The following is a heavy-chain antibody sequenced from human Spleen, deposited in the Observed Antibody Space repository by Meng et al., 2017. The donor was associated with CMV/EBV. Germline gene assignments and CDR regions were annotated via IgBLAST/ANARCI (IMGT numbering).Heavy chain of an antibody. Sequence: SGIVFNNYGIPWHRQAPGKGLEWVAFILNDADIRYNGDIVKGRFIVSRDKFKNTAFLQMTSLRVEDTAVYYCVGHEGGPREGVRLVWGQGTLVTVSS. CDR1: GIVFNNYG. J-gene: IGHJ4*02. D-gene: IGHD3-10*01. CDR3: VGHEGGPREGVRLV. V-gene: IGHV3-33*01. CDR2: ILNDADIR.